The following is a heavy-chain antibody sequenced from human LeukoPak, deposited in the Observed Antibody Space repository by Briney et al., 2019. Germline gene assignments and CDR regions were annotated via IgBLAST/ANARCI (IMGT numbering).Heavy chain of an antibody. D-gene: IGHD1-14*01. Sequence: GGSLRLSCAASGFTFSRYWMHWVRQAPGKGLVWISRINPEETTTSYADSVRGRFTISRDNAKNTPYLEMNSLRTEDTAVYYCARGGLEPVDYWGQGSLVTVSS. CDR3: ARGGLEPVDY. CDR2: INPEETTT. CDR1: GFTFSRYW. J-gene: IGHJ4*02. V-gene: IGHV3-74*01.